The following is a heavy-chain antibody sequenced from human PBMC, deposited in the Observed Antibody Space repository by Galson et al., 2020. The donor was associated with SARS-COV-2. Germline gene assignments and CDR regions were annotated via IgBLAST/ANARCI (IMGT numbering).Heavy chain of an antibody. CDR1: GFTFSTSY. Sequence: GGSLRLSCAASGFTFSTSYMSWVRQAPGKGLEWLSYIGGSSDVIKYADSVKGRFTISRDNAKNLLYPQLNSLRDEDTAVYYCAGWYIRFWGQGTLVTVSS. CDR2: IGGSSDVI. V-gene: IGHV3-48*02. J-gene: IGHJ4*02. D-gene: IGHD6-19*01. CDR3: AGWYIRF.